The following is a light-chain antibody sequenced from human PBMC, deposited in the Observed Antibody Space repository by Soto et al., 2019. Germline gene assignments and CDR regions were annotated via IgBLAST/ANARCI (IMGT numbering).Light chain of an antibody. CDR3: QQCNNWPPT. J-gene: IGKJ4*01. V-gene: IGKV3-11*01. CDR1: QSVGTY. Sequence: EIVLTQSPTTVSLSPGERATLSCRASQSVGTYLAWYQQRPGQAPRLLIYDASKRATGIPARFSGSGSGTEFTLTISSLEPEDFAVYYCQQCNNWPPTFGGGTKVDI. CDR2: DAS.